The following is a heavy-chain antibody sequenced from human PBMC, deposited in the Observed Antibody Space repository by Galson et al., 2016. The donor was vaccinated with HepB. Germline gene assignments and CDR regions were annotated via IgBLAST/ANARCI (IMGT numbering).Heavy chain of an antibody. CDR1: GFTFSRYG. CDR3: AREPVRLDDLLTGPPKNPDY. CDR2: IWNDGSNK. Sequence: SLRLSCAASGFTFSRYGMHWVRQAPGKGLEWLAGIWNDGSNKYYVDSVKGRFTISRDNAKNMVYLQMNSLRAEDTAVYYCAREPVRLDDLLTGPPKNPDYWGQGTLVTVSS. V-gene: IGHV3-33*01. J-gene: IGHJ4*02. D-gene: IGHD3-9*01.